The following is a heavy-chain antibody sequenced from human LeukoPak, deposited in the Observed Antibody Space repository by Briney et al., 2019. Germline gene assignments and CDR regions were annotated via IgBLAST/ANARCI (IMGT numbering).Heavy chain of an antibody. CDR2: IYPGDSDT. CDR1: GCSFTSYW. CDR3: ARRSIVVVPSGKWIYFDY. Sequence: GASLQIFCKGAGCSFTSYWNGWGRQKPGKSLEWMGIIYPGDSDTSYSPSFQGQVTISADKSISTAYLQWSSLKASDTAMYYCARRSIVVVPSGKWIYFDYWGQGTLVTVSS. J-gene: IGHJ4*02. D-gene: IGHD2-2*01. V-gene: IGHV5-51*01.